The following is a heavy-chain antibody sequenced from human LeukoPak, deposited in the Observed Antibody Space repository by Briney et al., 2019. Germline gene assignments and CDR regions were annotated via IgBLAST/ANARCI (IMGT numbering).Heavy chain of an antibody. D-gene: IGHD1-26*01. CDR2: ISGSGGST. V-gene: IGHV3-23*01. Sequence: PGGSLRLSCAASGFTFSSHAMSWVRQAPGKGLEWVSAISGSGGSTYYADSVKGRFTISRDNSKNTLYLQMNSLRAKDTAVYYCTKAAVGATLLIFDYWGQGTLVTVSS. CDR3: TKAAVGATLLIFDY. J-gene: IGHJ4*02. CDR1: GFTFSSHA.